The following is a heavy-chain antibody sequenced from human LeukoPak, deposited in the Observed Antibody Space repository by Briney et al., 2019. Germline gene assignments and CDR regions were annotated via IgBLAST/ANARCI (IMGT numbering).Heavy chain of an antibody. D-gene: IGHD1-26*01. J-gene: IGHJ5*01. CDR1: GFTVTNNF. CDR3: ARVVGEMTVVTAGNSWFDS. Sequence: PGGSLRLSCTASGFTVTNNFMTWVRQAPGKGRQWVSLIHSGDTTYYADSVRGRFTISRDNSKNSLYLQMNGLRAEDTAVYYCARVVGEMTVVTAGNSWFDSWGQGTLVTVSS. V-gene: IGHV3-53*01. CDR2: IHSGDTT.